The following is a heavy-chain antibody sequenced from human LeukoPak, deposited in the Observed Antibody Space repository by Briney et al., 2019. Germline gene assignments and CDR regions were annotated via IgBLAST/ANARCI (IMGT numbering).Heavy chain of an antibody. V-gene: IGHV3-33*01. CDR3: ARDPVAGTSNWFDP. CDR1: GFTFSSYG. D-gene: IGHD6-19*01. CDR2: IWYDGSNK. J-gene: IGHJ5*02. Sequence: GGSLRLSCAASGFTFSSYGMHWVRQAPGKGLERVAVIWYDGSNKYYADSVKGRFTISRDNSKNTLYLQMNSLRAEDTAVYYCARDPVAGTSNWFDPWGQGTLVTVSS.